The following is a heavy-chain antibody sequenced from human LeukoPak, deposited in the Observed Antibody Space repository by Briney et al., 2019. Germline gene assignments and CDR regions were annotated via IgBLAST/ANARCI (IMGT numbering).Heavy chain of an antibody. J-gene: IGHJ6*03. CDR3: ARDRPTRGIVPYYMDV. Sequence: ASVKVSCKASGYTFTSYGISWVRQAPGQGLEWMGWISAYNGNTNYAQKLQGRVTMTTDTSTSTAYMELRSLRSDDAAVYYCARDRPTRGIVPYYMDVWGKGTTVTVSS. CDR1: GYTFTSYG. CDR2: ISAYNGNT. V-gene: IGHV1-18*01. D-gene: IGHD2-15*01.